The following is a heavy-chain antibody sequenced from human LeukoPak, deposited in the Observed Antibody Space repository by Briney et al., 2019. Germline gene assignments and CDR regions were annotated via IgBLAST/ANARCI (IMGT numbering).Heavy chain of an antibody. CDR2: ISKDAKSN. CDR1: GFTFSSYG. CDR3: ARAESGSFYLDY. Sequence: GGSLRLSCATSGFTFSSYGMHWVRQVPGKGLEWVAVISKDAKSNYHVDSVKGRFTISRDNSKNTLYLQMNSLRAEDTAVYYCARAESGSFYLDYWGQGTLVTVSS. D-gene: IGHD3-10*01. V-gene: IGHV3-30*03. J-gene: IGHJ4*02.